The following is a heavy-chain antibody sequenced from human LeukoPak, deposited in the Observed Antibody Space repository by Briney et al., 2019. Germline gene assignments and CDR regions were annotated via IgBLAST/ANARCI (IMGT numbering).Heavy chain of an antibody. V-gene: IGHV4-4*07. D-gene: IGHD2-2*01. J-gene: IGHJ5*02. Sequence: PSETLSLTCTVSGGSISSYYWSWIRQPAGKGLEWIGRIYTSGSTNYNPSLKSRVTMSVDTSKNQFSLKLSSVTAADTAVYYCASEGGLIVVVPAARRKNWFDPWGQGTLVTVSS. CDR3: ASEGGLIVVVPAARRKNWFDP. CDR1: GGSISSYY. CDR2: IYTSGST.